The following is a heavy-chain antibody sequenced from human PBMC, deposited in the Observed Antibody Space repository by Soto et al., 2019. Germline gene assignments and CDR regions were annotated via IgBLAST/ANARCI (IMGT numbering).Heavy chain of an antibody. Sequence: PSETLSLTCTVSGGSISSYYWSWIRQPAGKGLEWIGRIYTSGSTNYNPSLKSRVTMSVDTSKNQFSLKLSSVTAADTAVYYCARENNWNPINWFDPWGQGTLVTVSS. CDR3: ARENNWNPINWFDP. CDR2: IYTSGST. V-gene: IGHV4-4*07. CDR1: GGSISSYY. J-gene: IGHJ5*02. D-gene: IGHD1-1*01.